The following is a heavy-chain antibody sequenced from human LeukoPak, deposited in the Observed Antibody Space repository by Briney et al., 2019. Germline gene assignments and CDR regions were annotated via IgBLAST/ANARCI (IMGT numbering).Heavy chain of an antibody. D-gene: IGHD1-14*01. CDR1: AYTFTNYD. CDR2: MNPNSGNT. J-gene: IGHJ6*02. Sequence: ASVKVSCKASAYTFTNYDINWVRQATGQGFECMGWMNPNSGNTGYAQKFLGRVTMTRNTSISTAYMELSSLRSEDTAVYYCARGRWGTSYYGMDVWGQGTTVSVSS. CDR3: ARGRWGTSYYGMDV. V-gene: IGHV1-8*01.